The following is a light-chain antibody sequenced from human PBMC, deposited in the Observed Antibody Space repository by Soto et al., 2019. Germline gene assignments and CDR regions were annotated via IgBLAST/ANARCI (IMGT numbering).Light chain of an antibody. V-gene: IGKV3-15*01. Sequence: ETVMTQSPDTQSVSPGESATLSCRASQDVSTNLAWFHQKPGQTPRLVLYGASKRATGIPARFSGSGSGRHFTLTISSLQSEDFGVYYCQHYNNWPPYSFGQGTKVEIK. J-gene: IGKJ2*03. CDR3: QHYNNWPPYS. CDR1: QDVSTN. CDR2: GAS.